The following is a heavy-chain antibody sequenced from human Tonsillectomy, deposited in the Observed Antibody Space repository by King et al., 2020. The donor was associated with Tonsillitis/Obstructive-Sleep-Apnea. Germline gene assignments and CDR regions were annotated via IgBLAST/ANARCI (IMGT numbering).Heavy chain of an antibody. D-gene: IGHD3-22*01. CDR2: IYYDGRT. CDR1: GDSISSSRYY. CDR3: TEQSRYYDSTCYYHGFYV. V-gene: IGHV4-39*01. J-gene: IGHJ3*01. Sequence: LPESGPGLVRPSETLSLTCTVSGDSISSSRYYWGWIRQPPGKGLEWIASIYYDGRTYYNPSLGSRATISVDMSKNQFSLKLRSVTAEDTAVYYCTEQSRYYDSTCYYHGFYVWGPGKKVTFSP.